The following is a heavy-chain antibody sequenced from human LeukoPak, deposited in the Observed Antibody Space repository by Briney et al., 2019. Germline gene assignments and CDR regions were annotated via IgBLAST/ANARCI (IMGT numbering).Heavy chain of an antibody. CDR1: RFTFSSYG. J-gene: IGHJ3*02. Sequence: PGGSLRLSCAASRFTFSSYGMHWVRQAPGKGLEWVSYISSSSSTIYYADSVKGRFTISRDNAKNSLYLQMNSLRAEDTAVYYCARGHPYEETFDIWGQGTMVTVSS. V-gene: IGHV3-48*04. CDR2: ISSSSSTI. CDR3: ARGHPYEETFDI. D-gene: IGHD3-3*01.